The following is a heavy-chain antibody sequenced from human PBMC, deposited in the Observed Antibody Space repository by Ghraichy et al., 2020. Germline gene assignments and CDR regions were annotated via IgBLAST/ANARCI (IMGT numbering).Heavy chain of an antibody. CDR1: GGSISSGGYY. J-gene: IGHJ4*02. V-gene: IGHV4-31*03. Sequence: SETLSLTCTVSGGSISSGGYYWSWIRQHPGKGLEWIGYIYYSGSTYYNPSLKSRVTISVDTSKNQFSLKLSSVTAADTAVYYCAGGGSTSCPHYWGQGTLVTVS. D-gene: IGHD2-2*01. CDR2: IYYSGST. CDR3: AGGGSTSCPHY.